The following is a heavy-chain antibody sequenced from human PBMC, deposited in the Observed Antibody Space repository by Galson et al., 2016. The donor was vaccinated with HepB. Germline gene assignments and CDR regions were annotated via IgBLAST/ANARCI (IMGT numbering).Heavy chain of an antibody. Sequence: SLRLSCAASGVTFSNYNMNWVRQAPGKGLEWVSSISSSTSYIYYADSVKGRFTISRDRAKNSLYLQMNSLRAEDTAVYYCVYYYGSGSYYKRDYWGQGTLVTVSS. J-gene: IGHJ4*02. V-gene: IGHV3-21*01. D-gene: IGHD3-10*01. CDR3: VYYYGSGSYYKRDY. CDR1: GVTFSNYN. CDR2: ISSSTSYI.